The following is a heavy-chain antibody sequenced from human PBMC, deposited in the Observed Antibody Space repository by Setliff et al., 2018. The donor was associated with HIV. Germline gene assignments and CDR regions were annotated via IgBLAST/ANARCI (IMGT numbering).Heavy chain of an antibody. D-gene: IGHD2-15*01. CDR1: GDSIVYYY. V-gene: IGHV4-4*07. CDR3: ARDRIEVVVDGPHDVFDV. Sequence: SETLSLTCTVSGDSIVYYYWSWIRQPAGRGLEWMGRIHTSGSTNYNPSLTSRVTLSVDTSKNQFFLKLTSLSAADTAVYYCARDRIEVVVDGPHDVFDVWGRGTTVT. J-gene: IGHJ3*01. CDR2: IHTSGST.